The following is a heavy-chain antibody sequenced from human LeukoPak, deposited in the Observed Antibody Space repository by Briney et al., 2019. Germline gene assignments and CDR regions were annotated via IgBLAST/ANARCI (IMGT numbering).Heavy chain of an antibody. Sequence: GGSLRLSCAAPGFPFSISWMHWVRQAPGKGLVWVSPITRDGSSTTYADSVKGRFTTSRDNAKNTLYLQMDSLRDDDTAVYYCARDPGYESWSPFWGGMDVWGNGTTVIVSS. CDR3: ARDPGYESWSPFWGGMDV. V-gene: IGHV3-74*01. CDR1: GFPFSISW. J-gene: IGHJ6*04. D-gene: IGHD3-16*01. CDR2: ITRDGSST.